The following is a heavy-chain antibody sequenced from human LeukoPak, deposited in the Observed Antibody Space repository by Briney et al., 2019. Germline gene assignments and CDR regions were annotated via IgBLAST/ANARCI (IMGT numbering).Heavy chain of an antibody. CDR2: IYPGDSDT. V-gene: IGHV5-51*01. J-gene: IGHJ4*02. D-gene: IGHD3-10*01. Sequence: GESLKISCKGSGYSFTNYWIGWVRQMPGKGLELMGLIYPGDSDTTYSPSFQGQVTISADKSISTAYLQWSSLKASDTAMYYCARRMTRGVITSPFDSWGQGTLDSVSS. CDR3: ARRMTRGVITSPFDS. CDR1: GYSFTNYW.